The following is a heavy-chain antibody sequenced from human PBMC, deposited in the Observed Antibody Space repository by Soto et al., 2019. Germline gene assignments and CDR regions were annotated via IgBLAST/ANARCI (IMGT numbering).Heavy chain of an antibody. CDR2: ISWDGLAQ. Sequence: GGSLRLSCEASGFSFSRYGMHWVRQAPGMWLEWVAVISWDGLAQYYADSVKGRFTISRDNSQSTLYLQMNSLRTEDTAIYYCAKETIQVGGPNYFDYWGQGALVTVSS. CDR3: AKETIQVGGPNYFDY. D-gene: IGHD1-1*01. CDR1: GFSFSRYG. J-gene: IGHJ4*02. V-gene: IGHV3-30*18.